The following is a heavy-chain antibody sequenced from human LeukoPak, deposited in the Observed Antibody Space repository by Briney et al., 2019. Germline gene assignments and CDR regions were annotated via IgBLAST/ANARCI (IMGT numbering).Heavy chain of an antibody. CDR3: AREGVWGSYRSKAPYYFDY. CDR2: INHSGST. CDR1: GGSFSGYY. Sequence: SEALSLTCAVYGGSFSGYYWSWIRQPPGKGLEWIGEINHSGSTNYNPSLKSRVTISVDTSKNQFSLKLSSVTAAGTAVYYCAREGVWGSYRSKAPYYFDYWGQGTLVTVSS. D-gene: IGHD3-16*02. J-gene: IGHJ4*02. V-gene: IGHV4-34*01.